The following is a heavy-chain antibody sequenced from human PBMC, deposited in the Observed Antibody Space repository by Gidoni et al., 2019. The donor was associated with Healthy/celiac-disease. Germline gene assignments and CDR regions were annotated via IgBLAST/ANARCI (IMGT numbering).Heavy chain of an antibody. CDR1: GFPFDDYA. Sequence: EVQLVESGGGLVQPGRSLRLSWDVSGFPFDDYAMHWVRQAPGKGLEWVSGISLNSGSIGYADSVKGRFTISRDNAKNSLYLQMNSLRAEDTALYYCAKDISPGGYCSSTSCYASGYFDYWGQGTLVTVSS. J-gene: IGHJ4*02. CDR3: AKDISPGGYCSSTSCYASGYFDY. D-gene: IGHD2-2*01. CDR2: ISLNSGSI. V-gene: IGHV3-9*01.